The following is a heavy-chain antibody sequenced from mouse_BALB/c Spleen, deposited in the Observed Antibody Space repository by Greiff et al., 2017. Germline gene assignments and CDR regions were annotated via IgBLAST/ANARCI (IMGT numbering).Heavy chain of an antibody. Sequence: EVQLLESGPGLVKPSQSLSLTCTVSGFSITSDYVWNWIRQFPGNKLEWMGYISYSGSTCYNPSLKSRISITRDTAKNQFYLQLNSVTTEDTATYYCARLGRYDMDYWGQGTSVTVSS. D-gene: IGHD3-3*01. J-gene: IGHJ4*01. CDR3: ARLGRYDMDY. CDR2: ISYSGST. CDR1: GFSITSDYV. V-gene: IGHV3-2*02.